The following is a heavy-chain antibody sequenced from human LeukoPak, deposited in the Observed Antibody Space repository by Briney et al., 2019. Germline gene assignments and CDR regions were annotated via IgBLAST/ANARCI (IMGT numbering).Heavy chain of an antibody. Sequence: GGSLRLSCAASGFTFSSYGMHWVRQAPGKGLEWVAVIWYDGSNKYYAVSVKGRFTISRDNSKNTLYLQMNSLRAEDTAVYYCARDPSMVRGVYYYYYYGMDVWGKGTTVTVSS. CDR2: IWYDGSNK. J-gene: IGHJ6*04. V-gene: IGHV3-33*01. D-gene: IGHD3-10*01. CDR3: ARDPSMVRGVYYYYYYGMDV. CDR1: GFTFSSYG.